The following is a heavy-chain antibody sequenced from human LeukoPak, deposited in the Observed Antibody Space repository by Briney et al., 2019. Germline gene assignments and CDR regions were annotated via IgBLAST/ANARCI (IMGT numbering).Heavy chain of an antibody. J-gene: IGHJ6*02. CDR1: GFTLDDYA. V-gene: IGHV3-9*01. CDR3: AKDNGEYCSGGSCYNYYGMDV. Sequence: GRSLRLSCAASGFTLDDYAMHWVRQAPGKGLEWVSGISWNSGSIGYADSVKGRFTISRDNAKNSLYLQMNSLRAEDTALYYCAKDNGEYCSGGSCYNYYGMDVWGQGTTVTVSS. D-gene: IGHD2-15*01. CDR2: ISWNSGSI.